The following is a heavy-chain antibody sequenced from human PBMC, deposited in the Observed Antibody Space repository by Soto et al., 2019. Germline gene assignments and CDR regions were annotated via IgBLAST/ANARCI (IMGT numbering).Heavy chain of an antibody. CDR1: GGTFSSYA. V-gene: IGHV1-69*13. J-gene: IGHJ6*02. CDR2: IIPIFGTA. CDR3: ARKVPRFFEWSLRPGGMDD. Sequence: GASVKVSCKASGGTFSSYAISWVRQAPGQGLEWMGGIIPIFGTANYAQKFQGRVTITADESTSTAYMELSSLRSEDTAVYYCARKVPRFFEWSLRPGGMDDLGQGTTVTVSS. D-gene: IGHD3-3*01.